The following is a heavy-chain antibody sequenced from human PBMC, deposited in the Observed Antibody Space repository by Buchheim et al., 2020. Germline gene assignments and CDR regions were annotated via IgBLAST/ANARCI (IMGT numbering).Heavy chain of an antibody. D-gene: IGHD4-17*01. J-gene: IGHJ6*02. CDR2: ISYDGSNK. CDR1: GFTFSSYA. Sequence: QVQLVESGGGVVQPGRSLRLSCAASGFTFSSYAMHWVRQAPGKGLEWVAVISYDGSNKYYADSVKGRFTISRDNSKNTLYLQMNRLRAEDTAVYYCAREGFMDYGDYAEYGTYYYGMDVWGQGTT. V-gene: IGHV3-30-3*01. CDR3: AREGFMDYGDYAEYGTYYYGMDV.